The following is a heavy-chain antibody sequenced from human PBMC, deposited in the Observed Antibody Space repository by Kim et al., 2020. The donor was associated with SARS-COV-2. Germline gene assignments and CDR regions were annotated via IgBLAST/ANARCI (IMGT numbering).Heavy chain of an antibody. D-gene: IGHD6-13*01. V-gene: IGHV4-39*01. CDR3: ARQPAGSFSGFDY. Sequence: SETLSLTCSVSGDSIDSDDFFWVWVRQRPGGGLEWIGNVYNDGDTRYSASLRGRASVSMDTSKNQFSLKVTSVTAADTAMYFCARQPAGSFSGFDYWGQGLVVTV. CDR2: VYNDGDT. J-gene: IGHJ4*02. CDR1: GDSIDSDDFF.